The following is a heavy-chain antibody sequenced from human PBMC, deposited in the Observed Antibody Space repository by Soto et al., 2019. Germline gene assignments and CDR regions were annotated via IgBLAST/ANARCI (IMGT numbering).Heavy chain of an antibody. V-gene: IGHV1-2*02. CDR3: AREPTTVTTYPLPQYYDGMDV. CDR2: INPNSGGA. J-gene: IGHJ6*02. CDR1: GYTFTGYY. D-gene: IGHD4-17*01. Sequence: ASVKVSCKASGYTFTGYYMHWVRQAPGQGLEWMGGINPNSGGANYAQKFQGRLSMTRDTSISTAYMELSRLRSDDTAVYYCAREPTTVTTYPLPQYYDGMDVWGQGTTVTVSS.